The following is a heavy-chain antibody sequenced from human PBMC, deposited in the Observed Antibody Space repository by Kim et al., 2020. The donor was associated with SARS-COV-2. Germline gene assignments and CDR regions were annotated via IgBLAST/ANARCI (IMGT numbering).Heavy chain of an antibody. CDR3: TRAKLSNSPGAFDI. J-gene: IGHJ3*02. CDR2: TKQDGSEQ. CDR1: GFSLSTYW. V-gene: IGHV3-7*01. D-gene: IGHD3-16*02. Sequence: GGSLRLSCAVSGFSLSTYWMSWVRQAPGKGLEWVANTKQDGSEQYYVDSVKGRFTISRDSAKNSLWLQMTSLRAEDTAVYYCTRAKLSNSPGAFDIWGQGTMVTVSS.